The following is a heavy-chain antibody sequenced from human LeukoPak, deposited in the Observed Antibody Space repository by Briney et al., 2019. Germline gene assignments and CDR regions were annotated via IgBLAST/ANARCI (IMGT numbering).Heavy chain of an antibody. D-gene: IGHD3-3*01. CDR3: GNTYYDFWSSYYPLGY. V-gene: IGHV3-30*02. J-gene: IGHJ4*02. CDR2: IRYDGSNK. CDR1: GFTPSSYG. Sequence: GGSLRLSSAASGFTPSSYGMHWGRQAPGEGLWRGAFIRYDGSNKYYADSVKGRFTISRDNSKNTLYLQMNSLRAEDTPVYYCGNTYYDFWSSYYPLGYWGQGTMVTVSS.